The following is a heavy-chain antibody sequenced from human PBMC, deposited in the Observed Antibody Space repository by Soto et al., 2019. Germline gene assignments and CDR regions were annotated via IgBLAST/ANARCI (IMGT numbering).Heavy chain of an antibody. CDR1: GFTFSSYY. Sequence: EEQLVESGGGLVQPGGSLRLSCVASGFTFSSYYMHWVRQVPGKGLVWVSRTNGDASSIAYADSVKGRFTISRDNAKNTLYLQMSSLRVEDTAMYYCVRGGAGSYYYYGMDVWGQGTTVTVSS. V-gene: IGHV3-74*03. D-gene: IGHD2-21*01. CDR3: VRGGAGSYYYYGMDV. J-gene: IGHJ6*02. CDR2: TNGDASSI.